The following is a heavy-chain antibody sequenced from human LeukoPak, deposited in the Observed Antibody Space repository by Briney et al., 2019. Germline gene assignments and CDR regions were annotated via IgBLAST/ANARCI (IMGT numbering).Heavy chain of an antibody. J-gene: IGHJ3*01. V-gene: IGHV4-59*08. CDR1: GGSISSYY. D-gene: IGHD2-2*01. CDR3: ARNIVVVPTVTGAFDV. CDR2: IYYSGST. Sequence: KTSETLSLTCTVSGGSISSYYWRWIRQPPGKGLEWIGYIYYSGSTNYNPSLKSRVTISVDTSKNQFSLKLSSVTAADTAMYYCARNIVVVPTVTGAFDVWGQGTMVTVSS.